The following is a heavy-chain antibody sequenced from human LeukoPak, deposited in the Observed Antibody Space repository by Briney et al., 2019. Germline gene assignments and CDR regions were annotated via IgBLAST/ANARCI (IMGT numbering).Heavy chain of an antibody. D-gene: IGHD3-22*01. Sequence: GGSLRLSCAVSGFTFSDYWMTWVRQAPGKGLEWVANIKQDGSDKYYVDSVKGRFTISRDNAKSSLYLQMNSLRAEDTAVYYCARVAYSYDSSGYFVFDYWGQGTLVTVSS. CDR3: ARVAYSYDSSGYFVFDY. CDR2: IKQDGSDK. CDR1: GFTFSDYW. V-gene: IGHV3-7*04. J-gene: IGHJ4*02.